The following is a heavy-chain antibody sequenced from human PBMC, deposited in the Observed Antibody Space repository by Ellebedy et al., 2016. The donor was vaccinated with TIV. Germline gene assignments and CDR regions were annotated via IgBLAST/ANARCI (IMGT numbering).Heavy chain of an antibody. D-gene: IGHD5-12*01. J-gene: IGHJ4*02. CDR1: GGAFNSSA. Sequence: SVKVSXKASGGAFNSSAISWVRQAPGQGLEWMGGIIPMFGSTIYAQEFQGRVTITADRPTKTVYMELSSLRSDDAAVYYCASGQERGYTGYDMGWPYWGQGTLVTVSS. CDR3: ASGQERGYTGYDMGWPY. CDR2: IIPMFGST. V-gene: IGHV1-69*06.